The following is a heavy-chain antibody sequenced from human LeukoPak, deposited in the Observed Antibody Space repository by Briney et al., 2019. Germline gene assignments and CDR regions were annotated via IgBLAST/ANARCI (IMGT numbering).Heavy chain of an antibody. J-gene: IGHJ4*02. CDR2: INHSGST. CDR3: ARRWSPYYFDY. V-gene: IGHV4-34*01. CDR1: GGSFSGYY. Sequence: KTSETLSLTCAVYGGSFSGYYWSWIRQPPGKGLEWIGEINHSGSTNYNPSLKSRVTISVDTSKNQFSLKLSSVTAADTAVYYCARRWSPYYFDYWGQGTLVTVSS.